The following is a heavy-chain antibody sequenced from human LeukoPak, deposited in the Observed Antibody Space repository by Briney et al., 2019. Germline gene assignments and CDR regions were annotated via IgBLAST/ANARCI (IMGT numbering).Heavy chain of an antibody. J-gene: IGHJ4*02. Sequence: ASVKVSCKGSGYTFSSYDINWARQATGQGLEWMGWMSPNSGNTDYAQKFQGRVTMTRDTSISTAYMELSSLREEDTAVYYCARGVDRGVDYWGQGTLVTVSS. CDR2: MSPNSGNT. V-gene: IGHV1-8*01. CDR1: GYTFSSYD. D-gene: IGHD3-16*01. CDR3: ARGVDRGVDY.